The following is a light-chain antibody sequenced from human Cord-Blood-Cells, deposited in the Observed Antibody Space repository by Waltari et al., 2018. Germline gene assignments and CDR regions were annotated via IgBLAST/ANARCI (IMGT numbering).Light chain of an antibody. CDR3: SSYAGSNNFV. CDR2: AVS. CDR1: GRYVGGDNY. V-gene: IGLV2-8*01. Sequence: QAALTQHPSASGSPGQPLTISYTGSGRYVGGDNYVSWYQQHPGKAPKLMIYAVSKRPAGCPDRFSVPKPGNTAPLTFSGLQAEDDADYYCSSYAGSNNFVFGTGTKVTVL. J-gene: IGLJ1*01.